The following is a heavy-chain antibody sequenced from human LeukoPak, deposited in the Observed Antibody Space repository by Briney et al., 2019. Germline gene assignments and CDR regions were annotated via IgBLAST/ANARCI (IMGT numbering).Heavy chain of an antibody. D-gene: IGHD5-18*01. Sequence: GGSLRLSCKGSGYSFTSYWIGWVRQMPGKGLEWMGIIYPGDSDTRYSPSFQGQVTISADKSISTAYLQWSSLKASDTAMYYCARSLLRGYSYPWGQGTLVTVSS. V-gene: IGHV5-51*01. J-gene: IGHJ5*02. CDR2: IYPGDSDT. CDR1: GYSFTSYW. CDR3: ARSLLRGYSYP.